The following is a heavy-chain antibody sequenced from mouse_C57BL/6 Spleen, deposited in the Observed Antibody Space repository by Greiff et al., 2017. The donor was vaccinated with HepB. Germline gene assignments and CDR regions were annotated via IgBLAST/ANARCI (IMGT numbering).Heavy chain of an antibody. J-gene: IGHJ1*03. CDR3: AREVEGLRRFWYFDV. Sequence: VQLQQPGPELVKPGASVKLSCKASGYTFNSYWIHWVKQRPGQGLEWIGNINPSNGGTKYNEKFKGKATLTVDKSSSTAYMQLSSLTSEDSAVYYCAREVEGLRRFWYFDVWGTGTTVTVSS. V-gene: IGHV1-53*01. CDR1: GYTFNSYW. CDR2: INPSNGGT. D-gene: IGHD2-4*01.